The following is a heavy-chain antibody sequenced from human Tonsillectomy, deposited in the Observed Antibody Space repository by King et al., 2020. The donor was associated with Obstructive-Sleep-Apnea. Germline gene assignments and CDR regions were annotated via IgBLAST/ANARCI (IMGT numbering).Heavy chain of an antibody. D-gene: IGHD3-10*01. CDR3: ARGSGGSYGMDV. J-gene: IGHJ6*02. CDR1: GGSISSGGYY. Sequence: QLQESGPGLVKPSQTLSLTCTVSGGSISSGGYYWSWIRQPPGKGLEWIGDIYSSWSTFYNPSLKSRVTISGDTSKNQFSLKLSSVTAADTAVYCCARGSGGSYGMDVWGQGTTVTVSS. V-gene: IGHV4-31*03. CDR2: IYSSWST.